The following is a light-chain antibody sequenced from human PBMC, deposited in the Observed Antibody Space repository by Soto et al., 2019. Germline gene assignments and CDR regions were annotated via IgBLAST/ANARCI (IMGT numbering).Light chain of an antibody. CDR2: DAS. V-gene: IGKV3-11*01. Sequence: EIVLTQSPATLSVSPGERVTLSCRASQSVSTSLAWYQQKPGQAPKVLIYDASNRAVGGPSRFSGSGSGTGFTLTICDLVPEDFADYYCQQRSTWPPFTFGPGTKVD. CDR1: QSVSTS. CDR3: QQRSTWPPFT. J-gene: IGKJ3*01.